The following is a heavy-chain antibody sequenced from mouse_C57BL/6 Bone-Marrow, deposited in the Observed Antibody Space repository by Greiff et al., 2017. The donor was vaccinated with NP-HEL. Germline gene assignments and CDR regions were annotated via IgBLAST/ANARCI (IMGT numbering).Heavy chain of an antibody. Sequence: QVQLQQPGAELVKPGASVKLSCKASGYTFTSYWMQWVKQRPGQGLEWIGEIDPSDSYTNYNQKFKGKATLTVDTSSSRAYMQLSSLTSEDSAVYYCARKEVRRGAWFAYWGQGTLVTVSA. D-gene: IGHD2-14*01. CDR1: GYTFTSYW. CDR2: IDPSDSYT. CDR3: ARKEVRRGAWFAY. V-gene: IGHV1-50*01. J-gene: IGHJ3*01.